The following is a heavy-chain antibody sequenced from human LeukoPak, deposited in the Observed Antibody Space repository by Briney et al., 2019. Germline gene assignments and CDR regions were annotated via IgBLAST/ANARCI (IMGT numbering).Heavy chain of an antibody. D-gene: IGHD3-3*01. CDR1: GSSISSYY. J-gene: IGHJ5*02. V-gene: IGHV4-59*08. CDR3: ARTGTILEGGPPYH. Sequence: SGTLSLTCTVSGSSISSYYWSWIRQPPGKGLEWIGYIYYSGSTNYNPSLKSRVTISVDTSKNQFSLKLSSVTAADTAVYYCARTGTILEGGPPYHWGQGTLVTVSS. CDR2: IYYSGST.